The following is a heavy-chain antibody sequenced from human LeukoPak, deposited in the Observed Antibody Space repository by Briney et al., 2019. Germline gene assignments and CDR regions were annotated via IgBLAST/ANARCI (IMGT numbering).Heavy chain of an antibody. CDR2: IWYGGSNK. CDR3: AKDRDVNSGYDY. D-gene: IGHD5-12*01. Sequence: GGSLRLSRAASGFTFSSYGMHWVRQAPGKGLEWVAVIWYGGSNKYYADSVKGRFTISRDNSKNTLYLQMNSLRAEDTAVYYCAKDRDVNSGYDYWGQGTLVTVSS. J-gene: IGHJ4*02. V-gene: IGHV3-30*02. CDR1: GFTFSSYG.